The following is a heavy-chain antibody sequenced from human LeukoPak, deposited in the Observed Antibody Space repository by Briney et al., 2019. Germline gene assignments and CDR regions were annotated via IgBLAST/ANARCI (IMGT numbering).Heavy chain of an antibody. J-gene: IGHJ6*02. Sequence: GGSLRLSCAASGFTFSTYSMSWVRQAPGRGLEWVSSVYGSASRIFYADSVKGRFTISRDNSRNMVYLQMSSLRAEDTAVYFCARVGYCSGSSCYSPNYYHGMDVWGQGTTVTVFS. D-gene: IGHD2-15*01. V-gene: IGHV3-23*05. CDR3: ARVGYCSGSSCYSPNYYHGMDV. CDR1: GFTFSTYS. CDR2: VYGSASRI.